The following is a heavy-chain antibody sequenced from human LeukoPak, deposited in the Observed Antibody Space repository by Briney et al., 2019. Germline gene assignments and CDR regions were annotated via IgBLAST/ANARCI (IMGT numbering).Heavy chain of an antibody. V-gene: IGHV3-23*01. D-gene: IGHD1-26*01. CDR3: AKAHSGSYPGAFDI. CDR2: ISGSGGST. Sequence: GGSLRLSCAASRFTFSSYAMSWVRQAPGKGLEGVSAISGSGGSTCYADSVKGRFTISRADSKNTLYLQMNSLRAGDTAVYYCAKAHSGSYPGAFDIWGQGTMVTVSS. CDR1: RFTFSSYA. J-gene: IGHJ3*02.